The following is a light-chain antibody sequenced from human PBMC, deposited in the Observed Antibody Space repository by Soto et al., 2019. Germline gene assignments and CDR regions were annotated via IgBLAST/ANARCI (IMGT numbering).Light chain of an antibody. V-gene: IGKV1-39*01. CDR1: QSISSY. J-gene: IGKJ1*01. Sequence: DIQVTQSPSSLSASVGDRVTITCRASQSISSYLNWYRQKPGRAPNLLIYAASKLQSGVPSRFNGSGSGTDFTLTISSLQPGDFAIYYCHQSYSAPWTFGQGTKVDIK. CDR3: HQSYSAPWT. CDR2: AAS.